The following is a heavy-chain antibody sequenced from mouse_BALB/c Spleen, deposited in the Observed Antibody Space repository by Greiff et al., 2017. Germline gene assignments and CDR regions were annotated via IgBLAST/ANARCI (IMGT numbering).Heavy chain of an antibody. CDR3: ARGGVVARYFDV. Sequence: VQLKQPGAELVRPGASVKLSCKASGYTFTSYWMNWVKQRPGQGLEWIGAIDTSDSYTSYNQKFKGKATLTVDESSSTAYMQLSSLTSEDSAVYYCARGGVVARYFDVWGAGTTVTVSS. V-gene: IGHV1-69*02. CDR1: GYTFTSYW. J-gene: IGHJ1*01. CDR2: IDTSDSYT. D-gene: IGHD1-1*01.